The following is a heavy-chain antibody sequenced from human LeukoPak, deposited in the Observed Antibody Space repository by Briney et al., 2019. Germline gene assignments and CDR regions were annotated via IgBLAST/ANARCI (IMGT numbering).Heavy chain of an antibody. CDR3: ARDWIGPVVVVAANPPYGMDV. V-gene: IGHV1-18*01. D-gene: IGHD2-15*01. J-gene: IGHJ6*02. Sequence: ASVKVSCKASGYTFTSYGISWVRQAPGQGLEWMGWISAYNGNTNYAQKLQGRVTMTTDTSTSTAYMELRSLRSDDTAVYYCARDWIGPVVVVAANPPYGMDVWGQGTTVTVSS. CDR2: ISAYNGNT. CDR1: GYTFTSYG.